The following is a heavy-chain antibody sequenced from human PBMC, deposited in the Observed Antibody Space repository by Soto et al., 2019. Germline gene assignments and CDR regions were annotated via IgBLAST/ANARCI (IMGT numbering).Heavy chain of an antibody. CDR2: IIPIFGTA. D-gene: IGHD2-21*02. Sequence: QVQLVQSGAEVKKPGSSVKVSCKASGGTFSSYAISWVRQAPGQGLEWMGGIIPIFGTANYAQNSQGRDTITADDSTSSTYMELRNLRSEDTAVYYCARACNGDCDSCYNGMDVWGQGTTVTVSS. J-gene: IGHJ6*02. CDR1: GGTFSSYA. CDR3: ARACNGDCDSCYNGMDV. V-gene: IGHV1-69*12.